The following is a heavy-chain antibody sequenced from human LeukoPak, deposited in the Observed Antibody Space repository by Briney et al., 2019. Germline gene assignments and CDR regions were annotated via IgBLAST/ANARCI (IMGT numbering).Heavy chain of an antibody. CDR1: GYTFTSNA. J-gene: IGHJ4*02. V-gene: IGHV7-4-1*02. CDR2: INTNTGNP. D-gene: IGHD2-8*01. CDR3: ASFFCTSGLCYYLDY. Sequence: ASVKVSCKASGYTFTSNALGWVRQAPGQGLEWMGWINTNTGNPTYAQGFTGRFFFSLDTSDNTAYLQISSLQAEDTAVYYCASFFCTSGLCYYLDYWGQGTLVTVSS.